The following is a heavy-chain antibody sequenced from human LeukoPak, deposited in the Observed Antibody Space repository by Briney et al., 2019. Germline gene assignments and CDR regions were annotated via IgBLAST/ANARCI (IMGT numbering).Heavy chain of an antibody. Sequence: GGSLRLSCTASGFTFSSYAMNWVRQAPGKALEWVSYNSSSSSTIYYADSVKGRFTISRDNSKNTLYLQMNSLRAEDTAVYYCAKAPYGSGSYYNFGWFDPWGQGTLVTVSS. D-gene: IGHD3-10*01. CDR3: AKAPYGSGSYYNFGWFDP. V-gene: IGHV3-23*01. CDR1: GFTFSSYA. J-gene: IGHJ5*02. CDR2: NSSSSSTI.